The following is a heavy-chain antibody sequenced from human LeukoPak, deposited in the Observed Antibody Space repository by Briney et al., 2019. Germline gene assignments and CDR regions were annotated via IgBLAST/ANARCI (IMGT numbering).Heavy chain of an antibody. CDR1: GFSFRSYA. Sequence: PGGSLRLSCAASGFSFRSYAMSWVRQAPGKGLEWVSLIGGGGDTIYYADSVYADSVKGRFTISRDNSKNILYLQMNSLRAEDTAVYYCAKDPVVFHGGSGWHFFDSWGQGTLVTVSS. CDR2: IGGGGDTI. D-gene: IGHD6-19*01. J-gene: IGHJ4*02. V-gene: IGHV3-23*01. CDR3: AKDPVVFHGGSGWHFFDS.